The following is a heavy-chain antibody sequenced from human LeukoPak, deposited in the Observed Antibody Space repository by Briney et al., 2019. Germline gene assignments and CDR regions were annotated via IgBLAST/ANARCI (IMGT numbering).Heavy chain of an antibody. J-gene: IGHJ4*02. CDR1: GFTFGSYG. V-gene: IGHV3-33*06. CDR3: AKDTNYDSSGYFFDY. Sequence: PGRSLRLSCAASGFTFGSYGMHWVRQAPGKGLEWVAVIWYDGSNKYYADSVKGRFTISRDNSKNTLYLQMNSLRAEDTAVYYCAKDTNYDSSGYFFDYWGQGTLVTVSS. D-gene: IGHD3-22*01. CDR2: IWYDGSNK.